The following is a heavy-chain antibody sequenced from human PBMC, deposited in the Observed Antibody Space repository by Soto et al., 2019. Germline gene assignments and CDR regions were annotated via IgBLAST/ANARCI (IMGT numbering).Heavy chain of an antibody. V-gene: IGHV3-64*01. D-gene: IGHD3-3*01. CDR3: ARRSDIPQYDFWSGSGAFDI. CDR1: GFTFSTYG. CDR2: ISSNGGST. Sequence: PGGSLRLSCAASGFTFSTYGMHWIRQAPGKGLEYVSAISSNGGSTYYVTSVKGRFTNSRDNSRNTLYLQMGSLRAEDMAVYYCARRSDIPQYDFWSGSGAFDIWGQGTMVTVSS. J-gene: IGHJ3*02.